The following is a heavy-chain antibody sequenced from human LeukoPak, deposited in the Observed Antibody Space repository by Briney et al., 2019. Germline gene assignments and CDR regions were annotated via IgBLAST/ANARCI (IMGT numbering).Heavy chain of an antibody. CDR1: GYSFTSYW. J-gene: IGHJ4*02. Sequence: PGGSLRLSXKGSGYSFTSYWIGWVRQMPGKGLEWMGIIYPGDSDTRYSPSFQGQVTISADKSISTAYLQWSSLKASDTAMYYCARSSQDYDILTGYYGSYFDYWGQGTLVTVSS. CDR3: ARSSQDYDILTGYYGSYFDY. V-gene: IGHV5-51*01. CDR2: IYPGDSDT. D-gene: IGHD3-9*01.